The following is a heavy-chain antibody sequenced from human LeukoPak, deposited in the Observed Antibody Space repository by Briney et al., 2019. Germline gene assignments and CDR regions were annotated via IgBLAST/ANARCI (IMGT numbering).Heavy chain of an antibody. Sequence: GGSLRLSCAASGFTVSSNYMSWVRQAPGKGLEWVSIIYSGGSTYYADSVKDRFTISRDNSKNTLFLQMNSLRAEDTAVYYCARHRGYCSSTSCYPYYFHHWGQGTLVTVSS. J-gene: IGHJ4*02. CDR1: GFTVSSNY. D-gene: IGHD2-2*01. V-gene: IGHV3-66*04. CDR2: IYSGGST. CDR3: ARHRGYCSSTSCYPYYFHH.